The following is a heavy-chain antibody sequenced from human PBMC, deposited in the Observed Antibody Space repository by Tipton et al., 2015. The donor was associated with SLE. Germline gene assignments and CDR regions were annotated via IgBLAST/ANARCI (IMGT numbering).Heavy chain of an antibody. D-gene: IGHD1-1*01. CDR3: ARAPRTAGWDYYYYYMDV. J-gene: IGHJ6*03. Sequence: QSGPEVKKPGSSVKVSCKASGGTFSSYAISWVRQAPGQGLEWMGGIIPIFGTAHYAQKFQGRVTITTDESTSTAYMELSSLRSEDTAVYYCARAPRTAGWDYYYYYMDVWGKGTTVTVSS. CDR1: GGTFSSYA. V-gene: IGHV1-69*05. CDR2: IIPIFGTA.